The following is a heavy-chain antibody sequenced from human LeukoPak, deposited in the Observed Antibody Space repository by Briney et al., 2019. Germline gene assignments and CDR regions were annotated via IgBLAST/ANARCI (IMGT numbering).Heavy chain of an antibody. CDR3: ARVGPILTGYHNDY. CDR1: GGAISSSSYF. Sequence: PSETLSLTCTVYGGAISSSSYFWGWIRQPPGKGREWIGSVYYSGRTYYSPSLRSQVTLSVDTSKTQFSLKLSSVTAADTAVYYCARVGPILTGYHNDYWGQGTLVTVSS. D-gene: IGHD3-9*01. CDR2: VYYSGRT. J-gene: IGHJ4*02. V-gene: IGHV4-39*07.